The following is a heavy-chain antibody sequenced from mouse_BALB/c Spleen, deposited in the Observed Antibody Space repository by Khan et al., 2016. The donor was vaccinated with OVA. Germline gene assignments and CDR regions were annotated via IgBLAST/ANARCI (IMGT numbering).Heavy chain of an antibody. CDR1: GYTFTSYT. D-gene: IGHD2-14*01. Sequence: QVQLQQSGAELARPGASVKMSCKASGYTFTSYTIHWIKLRPGQGLEWIGYINPSNGYTNYNQKFKDKATLTADKSSTTAYMQRSSLTSDDSAVYNCVRDGAYHRNDGWFAYWGQGTLVTVSA. CDR3: VRDGAYHRNDGWFAY. V-gene: IGHV1-4*01. CDR2: INPSNGYT. J-gene: IGHJ3*01.